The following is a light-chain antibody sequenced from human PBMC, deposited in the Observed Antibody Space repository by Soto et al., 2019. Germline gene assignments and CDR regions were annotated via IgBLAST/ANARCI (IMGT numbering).Light chain of an antibody. J-gene: IGKJ1*01. V-gene: IGKV3-20*01. CDR1: QSVSSSY. Sequence: EIVLTQSPGTLSLSPGERASLSCRASQSVSSSYLAWYQQKPGQAPRLLIYGTSRRATGVPDRFSGGGSGTDFTLTIDRLEPEDFAVFYCQQYGSAPWTFGQGTKVDIK. CDR3: QQYGSAPWT. CDR2: GTS.